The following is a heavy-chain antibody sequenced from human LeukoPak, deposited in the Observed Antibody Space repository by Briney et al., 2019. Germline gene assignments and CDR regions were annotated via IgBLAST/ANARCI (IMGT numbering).Heavy chain of an antibody. V-gene: IGHV4-59*08. CDR3: ARHPIRSAFDI. Sequence: SETLSLTCTVPGGSMTNYYWSWIRQPPGKGLEWIAFVFYSGTTNYNPSLTSRVTIPVDTSKNQLSLTLSSVTAADTAVYYCARHPIRSAFDIWGQGTMVTVSS. D-gene: IGHD3-9*01. J-gene: IGHJ3*02. CDR2: VFYSGTT. CDR1: GGSMTNYY.